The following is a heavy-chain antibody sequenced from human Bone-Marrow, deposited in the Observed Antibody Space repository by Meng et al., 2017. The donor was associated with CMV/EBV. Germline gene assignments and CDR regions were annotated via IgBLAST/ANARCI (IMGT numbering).Heavy chain of an antibody. V-gene: IGHV4-30-4*08. Sequence: YSSSGDYYWSCVRQPPGKGLEWIGYIYYSGSTYYNPSLKSRVTISVDTSKNQFSLKLSSVTAADTAVYYCARLVVPAAIRGNNWFDPWGQGTLVTVSS. J-gene: IGHJ5*02. CDR1: YSSSGDYY. D-gene: IGHD2-2*02. CDR2: IYYSGST. CDR3: ARLVVPAAIRGNNWFDP.